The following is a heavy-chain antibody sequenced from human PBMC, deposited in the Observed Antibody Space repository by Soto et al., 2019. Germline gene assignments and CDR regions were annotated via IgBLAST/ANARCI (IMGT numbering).Heavy chain of an antibody. Sequence: ASVKVSCKASGYTFTSYGISWVRQAPGQGLEWMGWISAYNGNTNYAQKLQGRVTMTTDTSTSTAYMELRSLRSDDTAMYYCAELKTLHDVFDIWGQGTMVTVSS. CDR3: AELKTLHDVFDI. CDR2: ISAYNGNT. V-gene: IGHV1-18*01. D-gene: IGHD3-10*01. J-gene: IGHJ3*02. CDR1: GYTFTSYG.